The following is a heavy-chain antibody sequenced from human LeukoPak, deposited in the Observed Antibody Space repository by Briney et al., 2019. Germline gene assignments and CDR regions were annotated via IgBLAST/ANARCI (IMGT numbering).Heavy chain of an antibody. Sequence: KPSETLSLTCAVYRGAFSGYYWSWIRLPPGKGLEWIGEINHSGTTNYNPSLKSRVTMSIDTSKNQFSLKLSSVTAADTAVYYCARGGVGDRLSYWGQGTLVTVSS. CDR3: ARGGVGDRLSY. CDR2: INHSGTT. J-gene: IGHJ4*02. V-gene: IGHV4-34*01. D-gene: IGHD4-17*01. CDR1: RGAFSGYY.